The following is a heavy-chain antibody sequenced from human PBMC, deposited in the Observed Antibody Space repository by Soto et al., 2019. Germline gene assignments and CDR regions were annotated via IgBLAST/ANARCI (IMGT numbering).Heavy chain of an antibody. CDR2: ISGSGGST. CDR1: EFSFSSYA. CDR3: KIAARPTWFDP. D-gene: IGHD6-13*01. V-gene: IGHV3-23*01. Sequence: WGPMRVSCAVAEFSFSSYAMSWISQAPGKGLEWVSAISGSGGSTYYADSVKGRFTISRDNSKNTLYLQMNSLRADDTSVYYCKIAARPTWFDPWGQGTLVTVSS. J-gene: IGHJ5*02.